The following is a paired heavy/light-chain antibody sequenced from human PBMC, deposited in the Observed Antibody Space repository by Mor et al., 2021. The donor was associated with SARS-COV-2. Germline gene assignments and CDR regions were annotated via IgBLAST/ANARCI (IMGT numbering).Light chain of an antibody. J-gene: IGKJ1*01. CDR2: KAS. Sequence: DIQMTQSPSTLSASVGDRVTITCRASQSISSWLAWYQQKPGKAPKLLIYKASSLESGVPSRFSGSGSGTEFTLTISSLQPDDFATYYCQQYNSYPCTFGQGTKVEIK. CDR3: QQYNSYPCT. CDR1: QSISSW. V-gene: IGKV1-5*03.
Heavy chain of an antibody. J-gene: IGHJ6*02. CDR2: ISYDGSNK. D-gene: IGHD3-9*01. CDR1: GFTFSSYA. CDR3: ARDLFAQYFDWSDMPSPL. Sequence: QVQLVESGGGVVQPGRSLRLSCAASGFTFSSYAMHWVRQAPGKGLEWVAVISYDGSNKYYADSVKGRFTISRDNSKNTLYLQMNSLRAEDTAVYYCARDLFAQYFDWSDMPSPLWGQGTTVTVSS. V-gene: IGHV3-30*04.